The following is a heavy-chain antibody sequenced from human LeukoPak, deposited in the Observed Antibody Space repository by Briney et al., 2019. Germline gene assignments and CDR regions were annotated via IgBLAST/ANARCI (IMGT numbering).Heavy chain of an antibody. CDR1: GFTFSSYG. D-gene: IGHD3-10*01. J-gene: IGHJ4*02. CDR3: AKDRSLLWFGESLMSY. Sequence: GGSLRLSCAASGFTFSSYGMHWVRQAPGKGLEWVAVISYDGSNKYYADSVKGRFTISRDNSKNTLYLQMNSLRAEDTAVYYCAKDRSLLWFGESLMSYWGQGTLVTVSS. V-gene: IGHV3-30*18. CDR2: ISYDGSNK.